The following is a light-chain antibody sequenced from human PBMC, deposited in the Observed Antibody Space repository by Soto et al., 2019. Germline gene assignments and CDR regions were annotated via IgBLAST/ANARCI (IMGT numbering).Light chain of an antibody. CDR1: QNISIY. J-gene: IGKJ1*01. CDR2: AAS. Sequence: DIQMTQSPSSLSASVGDRLTITCRASQNISIYLNWYQQKPGKAPNLLIYAASSLQSGVPSRFSGSGSGTDFTLTIGSLQPADFASYYCQQSYSTLWTFGQGTKVEIK. V-gene: IGKV1-39*01. CDR3: QQSYSTLWT.